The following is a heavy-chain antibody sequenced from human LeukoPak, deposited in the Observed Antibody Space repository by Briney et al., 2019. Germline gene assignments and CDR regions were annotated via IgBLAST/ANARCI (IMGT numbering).Heavy chain of an antibody. D-gene: IGHD1-1*01. CDR2: IDPADSQT. J-gene: IGHJ4*02. V-gene: IGHV5-10-1*01. CDR1: GYSFTSYW. Sequence: GESLRISCQGSGYSFTSYWICWVRQMPGRGLESMGRIDPADSQTNYSPSFQGHVTISADKSISTVYLQWSTLKASDTAMYYCARQLTSGDCDYWGQGTLVTVSS. CDR3: ARQLTSGDCDY.